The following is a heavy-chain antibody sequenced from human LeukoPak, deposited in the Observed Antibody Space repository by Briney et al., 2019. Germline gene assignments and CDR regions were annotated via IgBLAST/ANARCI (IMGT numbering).Heavy chain of an antibody. CDR1: GYSFTTYW. D-gene: IGHD3-16*02. V-gene: IGHV5-51*01. Sequence: SGESLKISCKGSGYSFTTYWIAWVRQVPGKGLEGMGIIHPRDSDIRYNPPFQGQVTISADKSISTAYLQWNSLKASDTAMYYCARMIGLGEVSPYFDYWGQGSLVTVSS. J-gene: IGHJ4*02. CDR2: IHPRDSDI. CDR3: ARMIGLGEVSPYFDY.